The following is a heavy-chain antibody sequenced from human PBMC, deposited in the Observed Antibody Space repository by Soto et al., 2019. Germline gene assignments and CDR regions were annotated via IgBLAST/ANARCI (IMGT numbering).Heavy chain of an antibody. CDR1: GYSISSSNW. CDR3: VGGYPWVGFDY. J-gene: IGHJ4*02. D-gene: IGHD2-15*01. CDR2: IYYSGST. Sequence: PSETLSLTCAVSGYSISSSNWWGWIRQPPGKGLEWIGNIYYSGSTYYNPSLKSRVTISVDTSKNQVSLKVSSVTAADTAMYICVGGYPWVGFDYWGQGTLVTVS. V-gene: IGHV4-28*01.